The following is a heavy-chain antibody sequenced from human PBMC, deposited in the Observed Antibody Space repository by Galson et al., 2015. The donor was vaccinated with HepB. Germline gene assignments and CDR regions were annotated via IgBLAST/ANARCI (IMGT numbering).Heavy chain of an antibody. J-gene: IGHJ6*02. Sequence: QSGAEVKKPGESLRISCKSSGYSFTSYWISWVRQMPGKGLEWMGRIDPSDSYTNYSPSFQGHVTISADKSISTAYLQWSSLKASDTAMYYCASSVGVSTKGWVYYGMDVWGQGTMVTVSS. V-gene: IGHV5-10-1*01. D-gene: IGHD3-3*01. CDR1: GYSFTSYW. CDR2: IDPSDSYT. CDR3: ASSVGVSTKGWVYYGMDV.